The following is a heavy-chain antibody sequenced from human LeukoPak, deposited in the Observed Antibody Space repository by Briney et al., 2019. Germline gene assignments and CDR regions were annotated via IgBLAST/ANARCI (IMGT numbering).Heavy chain of an antibody. V-gene: IGHV1-18*01. D-gene: IGHD1-26*01. CDR1: GYTFTSYG. J-gene: IGHJ6*02. CDR3: ARDRETYYGMDV. CDR2: ISAYNGNT. Sequence: ASVKVSCKASGYTFTSYGISWVRQAPGQRLEWMGWISAYNGNTNYAQKLQGRVTITTDTSTSTAYMELRSLRSDDTAVYYCARDRETYYGMDVWGQGTTVTVSS.